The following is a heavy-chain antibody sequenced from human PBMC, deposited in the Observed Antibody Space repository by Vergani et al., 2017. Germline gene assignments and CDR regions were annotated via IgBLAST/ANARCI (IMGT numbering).Heavy chain of an antibody. V-gene: IGHV3-15*01. CDR2: IKSKTDGGTT. J-gene: IGHJ3*02. CDR1: GFTFSNAW. CDR3: TTDAVVVVAAADAFDI. D-gene: IGHD2-15*01. Sequence: EVQLVESGGGLVKPGGSLRLSCAASGFTFSNAWVSWVRQAPGKGLEWVGRIKSKTDGGTTDYAAPVKGRFTISRDDSKNTLYLQMNSLKTEDTAVYYCTTDAVVVVAAADAFDIWGQGTMVTVSS.